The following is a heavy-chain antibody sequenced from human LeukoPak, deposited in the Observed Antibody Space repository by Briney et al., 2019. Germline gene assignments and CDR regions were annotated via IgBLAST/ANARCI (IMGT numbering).Heavy chain of an antibody. CDR3: AKERRDGYPDLDY. V-gene: IGHV3-23*01. CDR1: GFTFSSYT. J-gene: IGHJ4*02. D-gene: IGHD6-25*01. CDR2: INDSGGNT. Sequence: GGSLRLSCAASGFTFSSYTMGWVRQAPGKGLEWVSEINDSGGNTYYARSVKGRFTISRDNSKNTVHLQMNSLRAEDTAVYYCAKERRDGYPDLDYWGQGTLVTVSS.